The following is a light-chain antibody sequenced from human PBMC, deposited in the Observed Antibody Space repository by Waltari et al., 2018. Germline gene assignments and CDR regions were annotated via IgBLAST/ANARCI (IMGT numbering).Light chain of an antibody. Sequence: DIQMTQSPSSLAASARDRVTITCQASQDITIYLNWYQQKPGKAPKLLIYDTSKLETGVPSRFSGSGSGTHFTFTISSLQPEDIATYYCQVSFHFPLTFGGGTKLEIK. CDR2: DTS. CDR1: QDITIY. V-gene: IGKV1-33*01. CDR3: QVSFHFPLT. J-gene: IGKJ4*01.